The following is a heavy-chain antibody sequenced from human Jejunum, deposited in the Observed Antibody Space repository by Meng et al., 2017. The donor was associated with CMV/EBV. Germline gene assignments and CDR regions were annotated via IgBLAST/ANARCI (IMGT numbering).Heavy chain of an antibody. Sequence: QVQLVQSGSELKKPGAPVKVSCKASGYTFTISAMNWVRQAPGQGLERMGWINTSAGNPTYAQGFTGRFVFSLDTSVSTAYLQISSLKAEDTAVYYCARDKIAVAGITGDYWGQGTLVTVSS. J-gene: IGHJ4*02. CDR3: ARDKIAVAGITGDY. D-gene: IGHD6-19*01. V-gene: IGHV7-4-1*02. CDR2: INTSAGNP. CDR1: GYTFTISA.